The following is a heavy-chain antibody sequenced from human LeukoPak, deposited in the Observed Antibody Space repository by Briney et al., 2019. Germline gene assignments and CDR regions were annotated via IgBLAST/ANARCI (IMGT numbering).Heavy chain of an antibody. Sequence: ASVKVSCKASGGTFSSYAISWVRQAPGQGLEWMGWISAYNGNTNYAQKLQGRVTMTTDTSTSTAYMELRSLRSDDTAVYYCARDTSTPRYSSSWYAFDHWGQGTLVTVSS. CDR3: ARDTSTPRYSSSWYAFDH. J-gene: IGHJ4*02. D-gene: IGHD6-13*01. CDR1: GGTFSSYA. V-gene: IGHV1-18*01. CDR2: ISAYNGNT.